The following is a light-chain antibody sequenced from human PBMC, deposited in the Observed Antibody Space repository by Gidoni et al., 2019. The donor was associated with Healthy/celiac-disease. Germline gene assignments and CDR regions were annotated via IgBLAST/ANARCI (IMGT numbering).Light chain of an antibody. Sequence: DIQMTQSPSSLSASVGDRVTITCRASQSISSYLNWYQQKPGKAPKLLIYAASSLQSGVPSRFSGSGSGTDCTLTISSLQPEDFATDYCQQSYSTLYTFGQGTKLEIK. CDR3: QQSYSTLYT. CDR2: AAS. CDR1: QSISSY. J-gene: IGKJ2*01. V-gene: IGKV1-39*01.